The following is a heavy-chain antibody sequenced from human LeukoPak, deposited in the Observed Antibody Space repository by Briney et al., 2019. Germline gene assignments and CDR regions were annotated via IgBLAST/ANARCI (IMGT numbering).Heavy chain of an antibody. CDR3: ARLLNNDNAGDPDTFDM. J-gene: IGHJ3*02. V-gene: IGHV4-59*11. D-gene: IGHD2-21*02. CDR1: GGSISSHY. Sequence: SETLSLTCTVSGGSISSHYWSWIRQSPERGLEWIGFIYYTGTTRYNPSLRGRVTMSVDSSRNHFSLKLTSMTAADTALYYCARLLNNDNAGDPDTFDMWGQGTTVTVSS. CDR2: IYYTGTT.